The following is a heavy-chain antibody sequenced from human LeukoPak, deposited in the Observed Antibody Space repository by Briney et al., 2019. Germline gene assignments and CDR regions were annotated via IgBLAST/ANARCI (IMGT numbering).Heavy chain of an antibody. V-gene: IGHV4-34*01. CDR2: INHSGST. Sequence: SETLSLTCAVYGGSFSGYYWSWIRQPPGKGLEWIGEINHSGSTNYNPSLKSRVTMSVDTSKNQFSLKLSSVTAADTAVYYCARDLDTTVTMKGMDVWGKGTTVTVSS. J-gene: IGHJ6*04. D-gene: IGHD4-17*01. CDR1: GGSFSGYY. CDR3: ARDLDTTVTMKGMDV.